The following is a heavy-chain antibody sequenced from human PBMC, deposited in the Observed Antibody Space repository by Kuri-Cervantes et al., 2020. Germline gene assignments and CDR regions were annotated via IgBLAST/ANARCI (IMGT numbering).Heavy chain of an antibody. Sequence: GGSLRLSCAASGFTFSTYGMHWVRQAPDKGLEWVALIWYDGSKKYYVDSVKGRFTISRDNAENSLFLQMNSLRAEDTAVYYCAREASYCDDYWGQGTLVTVSS. J-gene: IGHJ4*02. CDR3: AREASYCDDY. D-gene: IGHD2-21*02. CDR2: IWYDGSKK. V-gene: IGHV3-33*01. CDR1: GFTFSTYG.